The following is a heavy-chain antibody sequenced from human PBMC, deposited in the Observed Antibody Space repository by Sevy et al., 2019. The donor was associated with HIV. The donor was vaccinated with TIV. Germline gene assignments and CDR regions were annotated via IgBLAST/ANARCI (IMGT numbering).Heavy chain of an antibody. CDR3: ARNGRLRRNWFDP. CDR2: INPNSGGT. V-gene: IGHV1-2*02. CDR1: GYTFTGYY. J-gene: IGHJ5*02. D-gene: IGHD4-17*01. Sequence: ASVKVSCKASGYTFTGYYMHWVRQAPGQGLEWMGWINPNSGGTNYAQKFQGRATMTRDTSISTAYMELSRLRSDDTAVYYCARNGRLRRNWFDPWGQGTLVTVSS.